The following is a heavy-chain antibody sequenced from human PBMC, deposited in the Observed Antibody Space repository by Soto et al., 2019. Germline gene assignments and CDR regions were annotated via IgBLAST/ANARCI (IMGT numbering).Heavy chain of an antibody. V-gene: IGHV1-18*01. CDR3: ARDSPTGDYDY. CDR1: GYTFSSYG. CDR2: ISAYNGNT. J-gene: IGHJ4*02. Sequence: GASVKVSCKASGYTFSSYGISWVRQAPGQGLEWMGWISAYNGNTNYAQKLQGRVTMTTDTSTSTAYMELRSLRSDGTAVYYCARDSPTGDYDYWGQGTLVTVSS. D-gene: IGHD4-17*01.